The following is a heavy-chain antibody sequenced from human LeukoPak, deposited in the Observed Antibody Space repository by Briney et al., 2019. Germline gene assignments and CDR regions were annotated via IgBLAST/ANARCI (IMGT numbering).Heavy chain of an antibody. CDR1: GFTFSSYS. D-gene: IGHD4-17*01. Sequence: GGSLRLSCAASGFTFSSYSMNWVRQAPGKGLEWVSSISSSSSYIYYADSVKGRFTISRDNAENSLYLQMNSLRAEDTAVYYCAREGRYGDYLDYWGQGTLVTVSS. V-gene: IGHV3-21*01. CDR2: ISSSSSYI. J-gene: IGHJ4*02. CDR3: AREGRYGDYLDY.